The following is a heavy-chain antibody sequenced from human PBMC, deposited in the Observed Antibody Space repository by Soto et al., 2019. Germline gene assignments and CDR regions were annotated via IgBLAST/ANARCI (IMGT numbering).Heavy chain of an antibody. V-gene: IGHV4-39*07. CDR2: ISRSGST. Sequence: SETLSLTCTVSGGSINNNYYYWGWVRQPPGKGLEWIASISRSGSTKYNPSLNSRVTISVDTSKNQFSLTVTSVTAADTALYYCAKDRPRRTSGYFFDYWGQGTPVTVSS. CDR1: GGSINNNYYY. CDR3: AKDRPRRTSGYFFDY. D-gene: IGHD1-1*01. J-gene: IGHJ4*02.